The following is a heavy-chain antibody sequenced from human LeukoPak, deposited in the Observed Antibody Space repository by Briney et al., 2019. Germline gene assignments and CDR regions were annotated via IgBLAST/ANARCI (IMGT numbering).Heavy chain of an antibody. CDR1: GFTFSSYE. Sequence: GGSLRLSCAASGFTFSSYEMNWVRQAPGKGLEWVSYISSSGSTIYYADSVKGRFTISRDNAKNSLYLQMNSLRAEDTAVYYCARSIVGATSGGDFDYWGQGTLVTVSS. CDR3: ARSIVGATSGGDFDY. D-gene: IGHD1-26*01. J-gene: IGHJ4*02. V-gene: IGHV3-48*03. CDR2: ISSSGSTI.